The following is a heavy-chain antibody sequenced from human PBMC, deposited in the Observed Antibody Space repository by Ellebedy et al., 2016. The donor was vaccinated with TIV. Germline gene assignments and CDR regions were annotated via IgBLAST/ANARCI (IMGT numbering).Heavy chain of an antibody. V-gene: IGHV4-39*01. Sequence: MPGGSLRLSCIVSGASISSLNYYWGWIRQPPGKGLEGIGTIYYTGTTYHQASLKSRVTMSVDTSKNQFSLKLTSVTAADTAVYYCARHSSLREFADWGQGSLVTVSS. CDR1: GASISSLNYY. D-gene: IGHD1-26*01. CDR3: ARHSSLREFAD. CDR2: IYYTGTT. J-gene: IGHJ4*02.